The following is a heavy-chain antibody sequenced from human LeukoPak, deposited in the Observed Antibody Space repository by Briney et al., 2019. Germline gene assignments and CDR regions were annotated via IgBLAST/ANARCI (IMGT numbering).Heavy chain of an antibody. CDR1: GFTFSNYA. Sequence: GGSLRLSCSASGFTFSNYAMHWVRQAPGKGLEYVSAISSNGGSTYYADSVKGRFTISRDNSKNTLYLQMNSLRAEDTAVYYCASRLHIDAFDIWGQGTMVTVSS. V-gene: IGHV3-64*04. CDR2: ISSNGGST. CDR3: ASRLHIDAFDI. D-gene: IGHD4-11*01. J-gene: IGHJ3*02.